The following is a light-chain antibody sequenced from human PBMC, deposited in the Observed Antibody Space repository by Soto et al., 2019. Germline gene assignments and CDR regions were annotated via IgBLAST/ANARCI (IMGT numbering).Light chain of an antibody. V-gene: IGKV1-5*03. CDR1: PSISSW. CDR3: QHYNNARCT. Sequence: DIQMTQSPSTLSASIGDRVTITCRASPSISSWLAWYQQKPGKAPKLLIYKASSLQSGVPSRFSGSGSGTEFTLTISSLQADDFATYYCQHYNNARCTFGQGTKLEIK. J-gene: IGKJ2*02. CDR2: KAS.